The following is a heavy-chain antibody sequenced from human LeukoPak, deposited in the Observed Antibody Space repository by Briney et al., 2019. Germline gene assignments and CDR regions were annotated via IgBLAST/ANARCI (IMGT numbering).Heavy chain of an antibody. J-gene: IGHJ3*02. D-gene: IGHD3-10*01. CDR2: ISSSGSTI. CDR3: ASNYGWGDAFDI. CDR1: GFTFSDYY. V-gene: IGHV3-11*01. Sequence: NPGGSLRLSCAASGFTFSDYYMSWIRQAPGKGLEWVSYISSSGSTIYYADSVKGRFTISRDNAKNTLYLQMNSLRAEDTAVYYCASNYGWGDAFDIWGQGTMVTVSS.